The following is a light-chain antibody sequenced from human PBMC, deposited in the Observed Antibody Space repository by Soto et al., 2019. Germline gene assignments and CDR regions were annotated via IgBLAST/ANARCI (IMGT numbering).Light chain of an antibody. V-gene: IGKV3-20*01. J-gene: IGKJ2*01. CDR1: QSVTSNY. CDR3: QQYVSSPVT. CDR2: GAS. Sequence: EVRLTQSPGTLSLSPGERATLSCRASQSVTSNYLAWYQQKPGQAPRLLIYGASSRATDIPDRFSGSGSGTDFTLTINRLEPEDFALYYCQQYVSSPVTFGQGTKVDIK.